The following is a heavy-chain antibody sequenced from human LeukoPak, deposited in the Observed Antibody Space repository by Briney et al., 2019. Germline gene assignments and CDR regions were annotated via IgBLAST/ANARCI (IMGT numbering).Heavy chain of an antibody. Sequence: ASVKVSCKASGNTFPSYFMYWVRQAPGQGLEWMGWINTKTGNPTYAQGFTGRFVFSLDPSVSTASLEISSLKTEDTGVYYCARGTSGLVTTNDYWGQGTLVTVSS. CDR1: GNTFPSYF. CDR3: ARGTSGLVTTNDY. V-gene: IGHV7-4-1*02. D-gene: IGHD3/OR15-3a*01. CDR2: INTKTGNP. J-gene: IGHJ4*02.